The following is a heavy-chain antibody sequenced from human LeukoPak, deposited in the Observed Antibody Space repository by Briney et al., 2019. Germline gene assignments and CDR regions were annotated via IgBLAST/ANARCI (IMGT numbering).Heavy chain of an antibody. J-gene: IGHJ3*02. CDR1: GGSFSGYY. CDR2: INHSGST. CDR3: ARLTMIAHLNAFDI. D-gene: IGHD3-22*01. V-gene: IGHV4-34*01. Sequence: PSETLSLTCAVYGGSFSGYYWSWIRQPPGKGLEWIGEINHSGSTNYNPSLKSRVTISVDTSKNQFSLKLSSVTAADTAVYYCARLTMIAHLNAFDIWGQGTMVTVSS.